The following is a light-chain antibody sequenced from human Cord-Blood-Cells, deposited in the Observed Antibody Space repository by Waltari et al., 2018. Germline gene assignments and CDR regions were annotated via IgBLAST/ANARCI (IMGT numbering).Light chain of an antibody. CDR3: QQYYSTPYT. CDR1: QSVLYSSNNKNY. Sequence: DIVMTQSPDSMAVSLGDRTTINCKSSQSVLYSSNNKNYLAWYQQKPGQPPKLLIYWASTRESGVPDRCSGSGSGTDFTLTISSLQAEDVAVYYCQQYYSTPYTFGQGTKLEIK. CDR2: WAS. V-gene: IGKV4-1*01. J-gene: IGKJ2*01.